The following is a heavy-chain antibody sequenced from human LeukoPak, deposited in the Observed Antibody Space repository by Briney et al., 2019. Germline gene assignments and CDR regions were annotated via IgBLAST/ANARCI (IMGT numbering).Heavy chain of an antibody. Sequence: GASVKVSCKASGYIFTSYDINWVRQATGQGLEWMGWMNPNSGNTGYAQKFQGRVTMTRNTSISTAYMELSSLRSEDTAVYYCVLGATIKYFDYWGQGTLVTVSS. CDR3: VLGATIKYFDY. CDR1: GYIFTSYD. D-gene: IGHD5-24*01. J-gene: IGHJ4*02. CDR2: MNPNSGNT. V-gene: IGHV1-8*01.